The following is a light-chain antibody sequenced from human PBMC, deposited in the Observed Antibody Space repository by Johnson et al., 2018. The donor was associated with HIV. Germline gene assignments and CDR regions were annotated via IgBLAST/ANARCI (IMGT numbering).Light chain of an antibody. CDR1: SSNIGNNY. J-gene: IGLJ1*01. CDR2: DNN. CDR3: GTWDSSLSAGL. V-gene: IGLV1-51*01. Sequence: QSVLTQPPSVSAAPGQKVTISCSGSSSNIGNNYVSWYQQLPGTAPKLLIYDNNKRPSGIPDRFSGSKSGTSATLGITVLQTGDEADYYCGTWDSSLSAGLFGTGTKVTVL.